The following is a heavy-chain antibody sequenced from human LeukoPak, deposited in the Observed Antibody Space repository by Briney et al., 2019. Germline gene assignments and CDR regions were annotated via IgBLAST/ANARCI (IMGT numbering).Heavy chain of an antibody. CDR1: GFTFSDYY. CDR3: AKSTSPLYYYYGMDV. Sequence: NAGGSLRLSCAASGFTFSDYYMSWIRQAPGKGLEWVSYISSSGSTIYYADSVKGRFTISRDNSKNTLYLQLNSLRAEDTAVYYCAKSTSPLYYYYGMDVWGQGTTVTVSS. CDR2: ISSSGSTI. J-gene: IGHJ6*02. V-gene: IGHV3-11*01. D-gene: IGHD2-2*01.